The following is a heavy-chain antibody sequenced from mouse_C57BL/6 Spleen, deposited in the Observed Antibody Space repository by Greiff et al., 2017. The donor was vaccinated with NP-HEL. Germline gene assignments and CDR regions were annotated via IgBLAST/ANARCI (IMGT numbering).Heavy chain of an antibody. CDR1: GYTFTSYW. V-gene: IGHV1-69*01. CDR3: ARRGIYYDYSFDY. Sequence: VQLQQPGAELVMPGASVKLSCKASGYTFTSYWMHWVKQRPGQGLEWIGEIDPSDSYTNYNQKFKGKSTLTVDKSSSTAYMQLSSLTSEDSAVYYCARRGIYYDYSFDYWGQGTTLTVSS. D-gene: IGHD2-4*01. CDR2: IDPSDSYT. J-gene: IGHJ2*01.